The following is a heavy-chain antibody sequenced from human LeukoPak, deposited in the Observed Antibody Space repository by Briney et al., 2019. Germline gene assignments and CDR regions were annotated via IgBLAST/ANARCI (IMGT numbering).Heavy chain of an antibody. CDR3: GKDRPYDYGDSTASFDH. CDR2: IYSGGST. V-gene: IGHV3-53*01. D-gene: IGHD4-17*01. J-gene: IGHJ4*02. CDR1: GFTVSSNY. Sequence: PGGSLRLSCAASGFTVSSNYMSWVRQAPGKGLEWVSVIYSGGSTYYADSVKGRFTISRDNSKTTLYLQMNSLRAEDTAIYYCGKDRPYDYGDSTASFDHWGQGTLVTVSS.